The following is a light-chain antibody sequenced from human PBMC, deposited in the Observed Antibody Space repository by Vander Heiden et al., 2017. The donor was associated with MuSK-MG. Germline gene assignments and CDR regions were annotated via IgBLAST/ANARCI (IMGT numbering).Light chain of an antibody. CDR1: QSVPNN. CDR3: QQDHHCMFT. V-gene: IGKV3-15*01. J-gene: IGKJ4*01. CDR2: GAS. Sequence: EIVMTQPPVTLPVSPGESATLFCRASQSVPNNLAWYQQKRCQAPRLLIYGASTSATGVPARFSGSGSGTEFTLTINSLQSEDFAVYVCQQDHHCMFTFGGGTKVEIK.